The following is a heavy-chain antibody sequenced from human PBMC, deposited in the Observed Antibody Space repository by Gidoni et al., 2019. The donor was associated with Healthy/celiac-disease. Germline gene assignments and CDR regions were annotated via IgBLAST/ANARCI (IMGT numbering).Heavy chain of an antibody. J-gene: IGHJ4*02. V-gene: IGHV3-30*18. CDR1: GFTFSSYG. D-gene: IGHD6-25*01. CDR2: ISYDGSNK. CDR3: AKERPFDY. Sequence: QVQLVESGGGVVQPGRSLRLSCAASGFTFSSYGMHWVRQAPGKGLEWVAVISYDGSNKYYADSVKGRFTISRDNSKNTLYLQMNSLRAEDTAVYYCAKERPFDYWGQGTLVTVSS.